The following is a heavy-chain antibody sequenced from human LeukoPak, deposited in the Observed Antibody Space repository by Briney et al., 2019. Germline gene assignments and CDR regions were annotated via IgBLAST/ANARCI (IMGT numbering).Heavy chain of an antibody. CDR3: AKDRSGYYYMGYFDY. Sequence: GGSLRLSCAASGFTFSSYWMHWVRQAPGKGLVWVSRINSDGSSTRYADSVKGRFTISRDNSKNTLYLQMNSLRAEDTAVYYCAKDRSGYYYMGYFDYWGQGTLVTVSS. CDR2: INSDGSST. D-gene: IGHD3-22*01. CDR1: GFTFSSYW. V-gene: IGHV3-74*01. J-gene: IGHJ4*02.